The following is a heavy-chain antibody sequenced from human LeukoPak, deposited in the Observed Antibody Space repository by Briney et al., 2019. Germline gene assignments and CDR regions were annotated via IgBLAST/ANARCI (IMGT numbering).Heavy chain of an antibody. CDR2: IKEDGSET. CDR3: ARVDGSSSCPDY. V-gene: IGHV3-7*01. CDR1: GFTFSSYW. Sequence: GGTLTLSCAASGFTFSSYWMSWVRQPPGKGLEWVGNIKEDGSETYYVDSVKGRFTISRDNAKNSLYLQMSGLRAEDTAVYYCARVDGSSSCPDYWGQGTLVTVSS. D-gene: IGHD6-13*01. J-gene: IGHJ4*02.